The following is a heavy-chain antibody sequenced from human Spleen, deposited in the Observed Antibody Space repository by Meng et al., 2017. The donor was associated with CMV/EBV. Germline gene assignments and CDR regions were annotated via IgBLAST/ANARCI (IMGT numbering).Heavy chain of an antibody. CDR3: AKEGVGGFDY. CDR1: GFPFDDKA. Sequence: GGSLRLSCAASGFPFDDKAMHWVRQAPGKGLEWVSSISWNGNNMAYADSVKGRFTISRDNAKNSLYLQMNTLKTEDTALYYCAKEGVGGFDYWGQGTLVTGLL. CDR2: ISWNGNNM. D-gene: IGHD3-16*01. J-gene: IGHJ4*02. V-gene: IGHV3-9*01.